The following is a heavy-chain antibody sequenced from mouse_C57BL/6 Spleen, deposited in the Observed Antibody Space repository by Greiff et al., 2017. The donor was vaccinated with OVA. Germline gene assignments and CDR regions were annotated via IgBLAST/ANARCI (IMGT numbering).Heavy chain of an antibody. D-gene: IGHD1-1*01. J-gene: IGHJ1*03. Sequence: QVQLQQSGAELARPGASVKLSCKASGYTFTSYGISWVKQRTGQGLEWIGEIYPRSGITYYNEKFKGKATLTADKSSSTAYMELRSLTSEDSAVYFCARNPHYYGSSYDWYFDVWGTGTTVTVSS. V-gene: IGHV1-81*01. CDR3: ARNPHYYGSSYDWYFDV. CDR1: GYTFTSYG. CDR2: IYPRSGIT.